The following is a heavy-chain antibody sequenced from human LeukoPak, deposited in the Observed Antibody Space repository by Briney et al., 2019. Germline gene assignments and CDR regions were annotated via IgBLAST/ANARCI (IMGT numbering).Heavy chain of an antibody. CDR3: AGEAPFMSTFGGVIVYDFDY. D-gene: IGHD3-16*02. CDR2: IYTSGST. CDR1: GGSINRYY. J-gene: IGHJ4*02. V-gene: IGHV4-4*07. Sequence: SETLSLTCPLSGGSINRYYWSWLRQPAGNGREGTGRIYTSGSTNYNPSLKSRVTMSVDTSNTQFSLKLSSATAMDTGMYYCAGEAPFMSTFGGVIVYDFDYWGQGTLVTVSS.